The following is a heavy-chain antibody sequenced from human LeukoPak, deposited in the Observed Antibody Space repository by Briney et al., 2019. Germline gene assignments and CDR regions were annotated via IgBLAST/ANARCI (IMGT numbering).Heavy chain of an antibody. Sequence: GGSLRLSCAASGFIFSTYWMTWVRQAPGKGLEWVANIKQDGSVKYCVDSVKGRFTISRDNVKNSLYLQMNSLRAEDTAVYYCVRHPSARFDYWGQGTLVTVSS. D-gene: IGHD1-26*01. CDR1: GFIFSTYW. V-gene: IGHV3-7*04. CDR3: VRHPSARFDY. CDR2: IKQDGSVK. J-gene: IGHJ4*02.